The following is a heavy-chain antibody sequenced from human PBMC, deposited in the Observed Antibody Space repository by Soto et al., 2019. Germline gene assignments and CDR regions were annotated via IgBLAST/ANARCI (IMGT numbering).Heavy chain of an antibody. V-gene: IGHV3-30*18. CDR3: AKDGIAAAVFDYGMDV. Sequence: GGSLRLSCAASGFTFSSYGMHWVRQAPGKGLEWVAVISYDGSNKYYADSVKGRFTISRDNSKNTLYLQMNSLRAEDTAVYYCAKDGIAAAVFDYGMDVRGQGTTVTVSS. D-gene: IGHD6-13*01. CDR1: GFTFSSYG. J-gene: IGHJ6*02. CDR2: ISYDGSNK.